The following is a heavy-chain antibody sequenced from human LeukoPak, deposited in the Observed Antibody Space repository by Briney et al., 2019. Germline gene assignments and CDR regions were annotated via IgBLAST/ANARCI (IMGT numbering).Heavy chain of an antibody. CDR3: ARDLNYDFWSGYYFCFDY. V-gene: IGHV3-9*01. CDR1: GFTFDDYA. D-gene: IGHD3-3*01. CDR2: INWNSGSI. J-gene: IGHJ4*02. Sequence: GGSLRLSCAASGFTFDDYAMHWVRQAPRKGLEWVSGINWNSGSIGYADSVKGRFTISRDNAKNSLYLQMNSLRAEDTALYYCARDLNYDFWSGYYFCFDYWGQGTLVTVSS.